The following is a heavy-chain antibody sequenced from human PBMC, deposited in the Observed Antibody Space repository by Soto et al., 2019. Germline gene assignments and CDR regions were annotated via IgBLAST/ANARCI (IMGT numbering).Heavy chain of an antibody. CDR3: ASDPRRRSFDYYYYGMDV. Sequence: PGGSLRLSCAASGFTFSDYYISWIRQAPWKGLEWVSYISSSSIYTNYADSVKGRFTISRDNAKNSLYLQMNSLRAEDTAVYYCASDPRRRSFDYYYYGMDVLGQGTTLTVSS. CDR1: GFTFSDYY. V-gene: IGHV3-11*06. CDR2: ISSSSIYT. J-gene: IGHJ6*02. D-gene: IGHD6-13*01.